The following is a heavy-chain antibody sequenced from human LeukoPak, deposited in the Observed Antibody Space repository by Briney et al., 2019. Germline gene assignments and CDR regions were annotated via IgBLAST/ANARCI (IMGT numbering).Heavy chain of an antibody. J-gene: IGHJ3*02. CDR3: ARQGGSFAFDI. CDR2: IYYSGST. Sequence: KSSETLSLTCTVSGGSISSYYWSWIRQPPGKGLEWIGYIYYSGSTNYNPSLKSRVTISVDTSKNQFSLKLSSVTAADTAVYYCARQGGSFAFDIWGQGTMVTVSS. V-gene: IGHV4-59*08. CDR1: GGSISSYY. D-gene: IGHD1-26*01.